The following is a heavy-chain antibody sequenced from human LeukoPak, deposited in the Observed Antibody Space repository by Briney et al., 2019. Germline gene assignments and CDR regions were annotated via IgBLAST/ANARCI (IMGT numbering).Heavy chain of an antibody. J-gene: IGHJ4*02. D-gene: IGHD3-22*01. V-gene: IGHV4-39*07. CDR1: GGSISSTSYY. CDR3: AGLVGRYSSGLYYYYFDY. CDR2: IYYSGTT. Sequence: SETLSLTCTVSGGSISSTSYYWDWIRQPPGKGLEWLGSIYYSGTTHSNPSVKSRVTISIDKSKNQFFLNLSSVTAADTAVYYCAGLVGRYSSGLYYYYFDYWGQGTLVTVSS.